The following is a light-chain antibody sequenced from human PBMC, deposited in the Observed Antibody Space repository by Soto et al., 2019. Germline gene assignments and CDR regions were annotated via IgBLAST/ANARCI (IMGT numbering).Light chain of an antibody. V-gene: IGKV1-33*01. Sequence: DIQMTQSPSSLSASVGDRVTITCQASQDISNYLNWYQQKPGKAPKLLIYDASNLETGVPSRFXGSGSVTEFTFNISSLQPEDIATYYCQQYDNLPPYTFGQGTKLEIK. J-gene: IGKJ2*01. CDR2: DAS. CDR1: QDISNY. CDR3: QQYDNLPPYT.